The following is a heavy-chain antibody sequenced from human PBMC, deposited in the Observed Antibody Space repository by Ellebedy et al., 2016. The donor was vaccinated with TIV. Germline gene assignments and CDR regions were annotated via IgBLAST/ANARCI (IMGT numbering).Heavy chain of an antibody. CDR3: AKLVPSGWYFDY. D-gene: IGHD6-19*01. Sequence: GGSLRLSXAASGFTFDDYAMHWVRQAPGKGLEWVSGISWNSGSIGYADSVKGRFTISRDNAKNSLYLQMNSLRAEDTALYYCAKLVPSGWYFDYWGQGTLVTVSS. J-gene: IGHJ4*02. CDR1: GFTFDDYA. V-gene: IGHV3-9*01. CDR2: ISWNSGSI.